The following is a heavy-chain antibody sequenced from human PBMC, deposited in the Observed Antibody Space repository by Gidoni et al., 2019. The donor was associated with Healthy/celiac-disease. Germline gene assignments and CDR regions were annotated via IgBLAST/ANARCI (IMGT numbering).Heavy chain of an antibody. D-gene: IGHD3-16*02. CDR1: GFTFSSYA. CDR2: ISYDGSNK. Sequence: QVQLVESGGGVVQPGRSLRLSCAASGFTFSSYAMHWVRQAPGKGLEWVAVISYDGSNKYYADSVKGRFTISRDNSKNTLYLQMNSLRAEDTAVYYCARGGGAIVENYFDYWGQGTLVTVSS. V-gene: IGHV3-30-3*01. J-gene: IGHJ4*02. CDR3: ARGGGAIVENYFDY.